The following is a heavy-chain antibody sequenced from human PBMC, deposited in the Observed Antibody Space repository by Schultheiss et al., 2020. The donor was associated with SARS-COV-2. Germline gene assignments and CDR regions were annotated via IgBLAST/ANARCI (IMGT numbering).Heavy chain of an antibody. CDR1: GGSISSGGYY. J-gene: IGHJ5*02. CDR2: IYYSGTS. V-gene: IGHV4-31*03. CDR3: AKVVVRWGIVAAGTGWFDP. Sequence: SQTLSLTCTVSGGSISSGGYYWSWIRQHPGKGLEWIGYIYYSGTSYYNPSLKSRVTISVDTSKNQVSLRLRSVTAADTAVYYCAKVVVRWGIVAAGTGWFDPWGQGTLVTVSS. D-gene: IGHD6-13*01.